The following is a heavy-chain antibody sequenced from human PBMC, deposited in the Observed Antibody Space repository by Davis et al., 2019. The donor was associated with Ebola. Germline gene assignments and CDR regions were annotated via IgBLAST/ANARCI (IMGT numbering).Heavy chain of an antibody. CDR1: GFTLSRHP. V-gene: IGHV3-30-3*01. J-gene: IGHJ4*02. Sequence: GESLKISCAASGFTLSRHPIHWLRQAPGKGLEWVAVISHDGSGQIYADSVKGRFTISRDNAKNSLYLQMNSLTPEDTAFYYCARVNVVAAGSFDFWGQGTRVTVSA. D-gene: IGHD6-13*01. CDR3: ARVNVVAAGSFDF. CDR2: ISHDGSGQ.